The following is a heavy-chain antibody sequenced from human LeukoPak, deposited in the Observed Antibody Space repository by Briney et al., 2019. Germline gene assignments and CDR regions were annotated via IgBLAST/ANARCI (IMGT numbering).Heavy chain of an antibody. D-gene: IGHD6-19*01. J-gene: IGHJ4*02. CDR3: ARLHRQWLNQRGSYYFDY. Sequence: GESLEISCKGSGYSFTTHWIAWVRQMPGKGLEWMGIIYPGDFDTRYSPSFQGQVTISADKSISTAYLQWSSLKASDTAMYYCARLHRQWLNQRGSYYFDYWGQGTLVTVSS. CDR2: IYPGDFDT. CDR1: GYSFTTHW. V-gene: IGHV5-51*01.